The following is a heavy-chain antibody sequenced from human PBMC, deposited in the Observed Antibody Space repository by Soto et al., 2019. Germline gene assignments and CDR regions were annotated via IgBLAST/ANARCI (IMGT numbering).Heavy chain of an antibody. CDR3: ARVLSHGPGSYYNLADYYYYYGMDV. D-gene: IGHD3-10*01. CDR1: GFTFSSYW. Sequence: PGGSLRLSCAASGFTFSSYWMSWVRQAPGKGLKWVANIKQDGSEKYYVDSVKGRFTISRDNAKNSLYLQMNSLRAEDTAVYYCARVLSHGPGSYYNLADYYYYYGMDVWGQGTTVTVSS. CDR2: IKQDGSEK. V-gene: IGHV3-7*05. J-gene: IGHJ6*02.